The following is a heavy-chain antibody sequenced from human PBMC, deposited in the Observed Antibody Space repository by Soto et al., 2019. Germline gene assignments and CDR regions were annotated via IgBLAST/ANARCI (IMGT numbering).Heavy chain of an antibody. J-gene: IGHJ4*02. CDR2: VYTSGST. CDR3: ARTVGAAYYFDF. V-gene: IGHV4-4*07. CDR1: GDSMTKYY. Sequence: QVQLQESGPGLVKPSETLSLTCTVSGDSMTKYYWSWIRQPAGKGLEWIGRVYTSGSTNYNPSLKSRVTMSIDTSNKHFSLTLKSVTAADTPVYYCARTVGAAYYFDFWGQGALVTVSS. D-gene: IGHD1-26*01.